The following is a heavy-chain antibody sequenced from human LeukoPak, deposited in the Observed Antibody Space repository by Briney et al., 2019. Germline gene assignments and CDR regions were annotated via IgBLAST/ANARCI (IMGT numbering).Heavy chain of an antibody. J-gene: IGHJ4*02. CDR2: ISSSSSYI. CDR1: GFTFSSYN. D-gene: IGHD1-26*01. CDR3: ARDILGSQTPFDY. Sequence: GGSLRLSCAASGFTFSSYNMNWVRQAPGKGLAWVSSISSSSSYIYYADSVKGRFTISRDNARNSLYLQMNSLRAEDTAVYYCARDILGSQTPFDYWGQGTLVTVSS. V-gene: IGHV3-21*01.